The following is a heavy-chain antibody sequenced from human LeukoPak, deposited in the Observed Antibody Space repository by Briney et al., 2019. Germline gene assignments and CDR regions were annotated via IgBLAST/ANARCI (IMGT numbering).Heavy chain of an antibody. CDR1: GGSISSGGYY. V-gene: IGHV4-31*03. CDR2: IYYSGST. Sequence: PSETLSLTCTVSGGSISSGGYYWSWIRQHPGKGLEWIGYIYYSGSTYYNLSLKSRVTISVDTSKNQFSLKLSSVTAADTAVYYCARARRPTYYFDYWGQGTLVTVSS. J-gene: IGHJ4*02. CDR3: ARARRPTYYFDY.